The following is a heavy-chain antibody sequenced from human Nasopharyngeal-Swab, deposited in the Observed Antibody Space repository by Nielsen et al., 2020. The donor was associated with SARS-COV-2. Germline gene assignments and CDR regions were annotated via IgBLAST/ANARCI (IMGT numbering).Heavy chain of an antibody. Sequence: ASVKVSCKASGYPLINQAMHWVRQAPGQRLGWMGWITAGNGNTQYSQKFHDRLTLTSDTSANTAYMDLSSLRSEDTAVYYCVRDDGSSWLLDKWGQGTLVTVSS. J-gene: IGHJ4*02. CDR3: VRDDGSSWLLDK. CDR1: GYPLINQA. V-gene: IGHV1-3*01. D-gene: IGHD6-13*01. CDR2: ITAGNGNT.